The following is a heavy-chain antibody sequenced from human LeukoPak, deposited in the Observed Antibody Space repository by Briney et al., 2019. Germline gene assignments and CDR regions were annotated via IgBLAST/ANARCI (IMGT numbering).Heavy chain of an antibody. V-gene: IGHV4-30-2*01. CDR2: IYHSGST. D-gene: IGHD6-13*01. Sequence: SQTLSLTCTVSGGSISSGSYYWSWIRQPPGKGLEWIGYIYHSGSTYYNPSLKSRVTISVDRSKNQFSLKLSSVTAADTAVYYCARIAAAGRNWFDPWGQGTLVTVSS. CDR1: GGSISSGSYY. CDR3: ARIAAAGRNWFDP. J-gene: IGHJ5*02.